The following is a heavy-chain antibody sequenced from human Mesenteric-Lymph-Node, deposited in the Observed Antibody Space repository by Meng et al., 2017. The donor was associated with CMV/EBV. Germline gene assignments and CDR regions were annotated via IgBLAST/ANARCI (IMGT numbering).Heavy chain of an antibody. J-gene: IGHJ4*02. D-gene: IGHD6-19*01. V-gene: IGHV4-34*01. CDR1: GGSFSGYY. Sequence: GSLRLSCAVYGGSFSGYYWSWIRQPPGKGLEWIGEINHGGSTNYNPSLKSRVTISVDTSKNQFSLKRSAVTAADTAVYYCARWLGWGGDYWGQGTLVTVSS. CDR2: INHGGST. CDR3: ARWLGWGGDY.